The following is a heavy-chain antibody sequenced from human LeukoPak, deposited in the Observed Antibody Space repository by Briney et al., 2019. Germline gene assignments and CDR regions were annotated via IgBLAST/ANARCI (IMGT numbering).Heavy chain of an antibody. V-gene: IGHV3-30*02. Sequence: GRSLRLSCAASGFTFSSYGMHWVRQAPGKGLEWVAFIRYDGSNKYYADSVKGRFTISRDSSKYTLYLQMNSLRVEDTAVYYCAKEAGSVVVVAATPGDWGQGTLVTVSS. CDR3: AKEAGSVVVVAATPGD. CDR1: GFTFSSYG. CDR2: IRYDGSNK. D-gene: IGHD2-15*01. J-gene: IGHJ4*02.